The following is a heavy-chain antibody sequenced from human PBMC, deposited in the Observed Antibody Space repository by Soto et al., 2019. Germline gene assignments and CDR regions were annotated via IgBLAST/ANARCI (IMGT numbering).Heavy chain of an antibody. Sequence: SETLSLTCTVSGGSISSSSYYWGWIRQPPGKGLEWIGSIYYSGSTYHNPSLESRVTISVDTSKNQFSLKLSSVTAADTAVHYCARLGGHFISCSCFGFDVMDVWGQGTTVIGSS. D-gene: IGHD2-2*01. J-gene: IGHJ6*02. V-gene: IGHV4-39*01. CDR3: ARLGGHFISCSCFGFDVMDV. CDR1: GGSISSSSYY. CDR2: IYYSGST.